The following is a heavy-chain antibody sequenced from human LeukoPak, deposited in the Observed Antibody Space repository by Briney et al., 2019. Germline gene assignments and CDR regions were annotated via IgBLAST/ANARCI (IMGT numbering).Heavy chain of an antibody. CDR1: GYTFTSYG. CDR2: ISAYNGNT. CDR3: ARGAQYSSGRYTAHYYYYMDV. J-gene: IGHJ6*03. D-gene: IGHD6-19*01. V-gene: IGHV1-18*01. Sequence: ASVKVSCEASGYTFTSYGISWVRQAPGQGLEWMGWISAYNGNTNYAQKLQGRVTMTTDTSTSTAYMELRSLRSDDTAVYYCARGAQYSSGRYTAHYYYYMDVWGKGTTVTVSS.